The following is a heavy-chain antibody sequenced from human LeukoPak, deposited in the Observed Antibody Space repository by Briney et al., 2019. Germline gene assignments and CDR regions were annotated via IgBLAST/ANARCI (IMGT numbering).Heavy chain of an antibody. Sequence: SSETLSLTCTVSGGSISSYYWSWIRQPPGEGLEWIGYIYYSGSTNYNPSLKSRVTISVDTSKNQFSLKLSSVTAADTAVYYCATSTPEGFGELLGHYYYGMDVWGQGTTVTVSS. V-gene: IGHV4-59*01. CDR3: ATSTPEGFGELLGHYYYGMDV. CDR2: IYYSGST. J-gene: IGHJ6*02. D-gene: IGHD3-10*01. CDR1: GGSISSYY.